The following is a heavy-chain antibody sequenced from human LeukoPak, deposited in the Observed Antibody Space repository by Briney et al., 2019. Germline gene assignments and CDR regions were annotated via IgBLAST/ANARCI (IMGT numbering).Heavy chain of an antibody. CDR1: GFTFTSSA. J-gene: IGHJ5*02. CDR2: IVVGSGNT. V-gene: IGHV1-58*01. Sequence: SVKVSCTASGFTFTSSAVQWVRQARGQRLEWIGWIVVGSGNTNYAQKFQERVTITRDMSTSTAYMELSSLRSEDTAVYYCAAEQQLPQGWFDPWGQGTLVTVPS. D-gene: IGHD6-13*01. CDR3: AAEQQLPQGWFDP.